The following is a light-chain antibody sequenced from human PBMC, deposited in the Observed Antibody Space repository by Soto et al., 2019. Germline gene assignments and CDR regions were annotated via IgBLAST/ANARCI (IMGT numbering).Light chain of an antibody. V-gene: IGKV1-5*01. CDR2: DAS. Sequence: DIQMTQSPSTLSASIGDRVTITCRASQNINNWIAWYQQKPGKAPKFLIYDASTLESGVPSRFSGSGFGTEFSLTISSLQSDDFGSYYCQPMRTFGQGTKVEMK. J-gene: IGKJ1*01. CDR3: QPMRT. CDR1: QNINNW.